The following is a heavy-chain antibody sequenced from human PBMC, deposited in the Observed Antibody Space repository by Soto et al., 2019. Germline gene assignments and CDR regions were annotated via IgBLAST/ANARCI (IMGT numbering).Heavy chain of an antibody. CDR2: IYHSEST. CDR3: ARVGCSGGSCYSGYYGMDV. V-gene: IGHV4-4*02. J-gene: IGHJ6*02. Sequence: PSETLSLTCAVSGGSISRSKWWRWLRQPPGQGLEWIGEIYHSESTNYNPSLKSRVTISVDKSKNQFSLKLSSVTAADTAVYYCARVGCSGGSCYSGYYGMDVWGQGTTVTAP. D-gene: IGHD2-15*01. CDR1: GGSISRSKW.